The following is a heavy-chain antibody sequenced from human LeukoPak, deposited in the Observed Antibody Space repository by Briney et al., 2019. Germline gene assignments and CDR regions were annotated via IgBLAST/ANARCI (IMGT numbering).Heavy chain of an antibody. D-gene: IGHD6-13*01. CDR2: ISYDGSNK. Sequence: GGSLRLSCAASGFTFSSYAMHWVRQAPGKGLEWVAVISYDGSNKYCADSVKGRFTISRDNSKNTLYLQMNSLRAEDTAVYYCAREQQQLGAFDIWGQGTMVTVSS. CDR1: GFTFSSYA. V-gene: IGHV3-30-3*01. CDR3: AREQQQLGAFDI. J-gene: IGHJ3*02.